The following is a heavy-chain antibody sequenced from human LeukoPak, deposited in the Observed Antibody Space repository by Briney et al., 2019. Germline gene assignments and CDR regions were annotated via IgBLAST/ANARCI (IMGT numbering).Heavy chain of an antibody. V-gene: IGHV3-21*01. Sequence: GGSLRLSCEATGFTFSSYRMNWAPRAPGKGLGWVYSISSSSSYIYYADSVKGRFTISRDNAKNSLYLQMNSLRAEDTAVYYCARGAVTTAYYVGYWGQGTLVTVSS. J-gene: IGHJ4*02. CDR3: ARGAVTTAYYVGY. CDR1: GFTFSSYR. D-gene: IGHD4-17*01. CDR2: ISSSSSYI.